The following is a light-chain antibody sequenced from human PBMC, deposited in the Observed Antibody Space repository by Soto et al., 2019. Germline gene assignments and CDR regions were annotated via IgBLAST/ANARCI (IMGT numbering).Light chain of an antibody. V-gene: IGLV1-40*01. CDR2: EVS. CDR1: SSNIGAGYD. J-gene: IGLJ1*01. CDR3: SSYAGSNNQV. Sequence: QSVLTQPPSVSGAPGQRVTISCTGSSSNIGAGYDVHWYQQHPGKAPKLMIYEVSKRPSGVPDRFSGSKSGNTASLTVSGLQAEDEADYYCSSYAGSNNQVFGTGTKLTVL.